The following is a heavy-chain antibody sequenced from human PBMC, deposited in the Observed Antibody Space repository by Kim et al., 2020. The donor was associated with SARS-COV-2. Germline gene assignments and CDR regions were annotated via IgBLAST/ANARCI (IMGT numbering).Heavy chain of an antibody. CDR1: GYTFTSYG. Sequence: SVKVSCKASGYTFTSYGISWVRQAPGQGLEWMGWISAYNGNTNYAQKLQGRVTMTTDTSTSTAYMELRSLRSDDTAVYYCARDILLLLRYYYYGMDVWGQGTTVTVSS. V-gene: IGHV1-18*04. J-gene: IGHJ6*02. CDR3: ARDILLLLRYYYYGMDV. D-gene: IGHD1-26*01. CDR2: ISAYNGNT.